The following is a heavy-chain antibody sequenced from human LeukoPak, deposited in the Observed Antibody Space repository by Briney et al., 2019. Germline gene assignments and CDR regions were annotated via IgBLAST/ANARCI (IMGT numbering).Heavy chain of an antibody. CDR1: GFTFSSYS. D-gene: IGHD6-13*01. CDR2: ISSSSTTI. J-gene: IGHJ4*02. Sequence: GGSLRLSCAASGFTFSSYSMHWVRQTPGKGLEWVSYISSSSTTIYYADSVKGRFTSSRDNAKNSLYLQMNSLRAEDTAGYYCARGHSSTWYQNFDCWGQGTLVTVSS. V-gene: IGHV3-48*04. CDR3: ARGHSSTWYQNFDC.